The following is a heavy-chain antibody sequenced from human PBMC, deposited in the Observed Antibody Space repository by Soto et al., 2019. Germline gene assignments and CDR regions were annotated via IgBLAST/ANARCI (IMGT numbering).Heavy chain of an antibody. CDR1: GGTFSSYA. CDR2: IIPIFGTA. Sequence: GASVKVSCKASGGTFSSYAISWVRQAPGQGLEWMGGIIPIFGTANYAQKFQGRVTITADKSTSTAYMELSSLRSEDTAVYYCAREAEEGIAAAGTAYYGMDVCGQATTVTVSS. CDR3: AREAEEGIAAAGTAYYGMDV. J-gene: IGHJ6*02. D-gene: IGHD6-13*01. V-gene: IGHV1-69*06.